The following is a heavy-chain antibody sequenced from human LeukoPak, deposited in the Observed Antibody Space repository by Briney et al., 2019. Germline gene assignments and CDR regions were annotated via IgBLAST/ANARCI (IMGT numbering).Heavy chain of an antibody. Sequence: SETLSLTCAVSGYSISSGYYWGWIRQPPGKGLEWIGSIYHSGSTYYNPSLKSRVTISIDTSKNQFSLKMSSVTAANTAVYYCARHARKYNWTPEVGYWGQRTLVTVSS. J-gene: IGHJ4*02. CDR1: GYSISSGYY. CDR2: IYHSGST. D-gene: IGHD1-1*01. V-gene: IGHV4-38-2*01. CDR3: ARHARKYNWTPEVGY.